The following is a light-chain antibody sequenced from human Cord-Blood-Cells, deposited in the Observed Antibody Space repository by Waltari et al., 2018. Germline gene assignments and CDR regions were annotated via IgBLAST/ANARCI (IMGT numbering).Light chain of an antibody. CDR3: QQYGSSPPT. Sequence: EIVLTQSPGHLPLSPGESATLPCRARQSVSSSYLAGYQQTPGKTPRLLIYGASCRATCIPDRFSGSGSGTDFTLTISRLEPEDFAVYYCQQYGSSPPTFGPGTKVDIK. V-gene: IGKV3-20*01. CDR2: GAS. J-gene: IGKJ3*01. CDR1: QSVSSSY.